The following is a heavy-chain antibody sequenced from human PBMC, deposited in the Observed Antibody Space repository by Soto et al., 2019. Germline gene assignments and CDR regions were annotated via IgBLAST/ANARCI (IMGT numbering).Heavy chain of an antibody. J-gene: IGHJ6*02. CDR1: GFSLTTGKMG. CDR3: ARMKVDSYQFYYAMDV. Sequence: SGPTLVNPTQTLTLTCTVSGFSLTTGKMGVSWIRQPPGKALEWLAHIFSDNERSYSTSLQGRLTISKDTSGSQVVLSMANVDPVDTATYYCARMKVDSYQFYYAMDVWGQGTTVTVSS. V-gene: IGHV2-26*01. CDR2: IFSDNER. D-gene: IGHD3-9*01.